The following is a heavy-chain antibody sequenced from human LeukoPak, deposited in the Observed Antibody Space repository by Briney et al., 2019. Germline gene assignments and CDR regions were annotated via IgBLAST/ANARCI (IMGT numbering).Heavy chain of an antibody. J-gene: IGHJ6*03. CDR3: ARAGYSSSWYGYYYYYMEV. Sequence: SETLSLTCTVSGGSISSYYWRWIRQPAGKGLEWIGRIYTSGSTNYNPSLKSRVTMSVDTSKNQFSLKLSSVTAADTAVYYCARAGYSSSWYGYYYYYMEVWGKGTTVTISS. D-gene: IGHD6-13*01. CDR1: GGSISSYY. CDR2: IYTSGST. V-gene: IGHV4-4*07.